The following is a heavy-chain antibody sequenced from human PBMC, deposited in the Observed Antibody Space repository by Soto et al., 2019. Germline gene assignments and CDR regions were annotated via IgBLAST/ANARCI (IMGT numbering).Heavy chain of an antibody. Sequence: GGSLRLSCAASGFTFSSYPMHWVRQAPGKGLEWVAVISYDGSNKYYADSVKGRFTISRDNSKNTLYLQMNSLRAEDTAVYYCASRVGYCSGGSCYSADYYYGMDVWGQGTTVTVSS. CDR1: GFTFSSYP. CDR3: ASRVGYCSGGSCYSADYYYGMDV. CDR2: ISYDGSNK. V-gene: IGHV3-30-3*01. D-gene: IGHD2-15*01. J-gene: IGHJ6*01.